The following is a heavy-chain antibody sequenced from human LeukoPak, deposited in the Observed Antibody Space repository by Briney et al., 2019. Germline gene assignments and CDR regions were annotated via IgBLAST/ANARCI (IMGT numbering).Heavy chain of an antibody. CDR3: ASGSSSWYFFDY. Sequence: GGSLRLSCAASGFTVSSNYMSWVRQAPGKGLEWVSVIYSGDSTYYADSVKGRFTISRDNSKNTLYLQMNSLRAEDTAVYYCASGSSSWYFFDYWGQGTLVTVSS. D-gene: IGHD6-13*01. V-gene: IGHV3-53*01. J-gene: IGHJ4*02. CDR2: IYSGDST. CDR1: GFTVSSNY.